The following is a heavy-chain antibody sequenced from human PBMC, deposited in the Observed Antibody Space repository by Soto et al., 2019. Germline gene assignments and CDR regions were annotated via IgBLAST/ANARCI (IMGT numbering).Heavy chain of an antibody. V-gene: IGHV4-4*07. CDR2: IDNSGST. D-gene: IGHD3-3*01. CDR3: ARGGQDFWSGPFDY. J-gene: IGHJ4*02. Sequence: LPETLSLTCTVSGGSISNYFCNWIRQPAGKGLEWIGRIDNSGSTNYNPSLKSRITMSADTSRNQFSLKLNSVTAADTAVYYCARGGQDFWSGPFDYWGQGALVTVSS. CDR1: GGSISNYF.